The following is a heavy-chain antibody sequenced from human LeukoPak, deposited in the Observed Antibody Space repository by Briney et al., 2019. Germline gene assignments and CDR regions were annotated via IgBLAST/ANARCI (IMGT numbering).Heavy chain of an antibody. D-gene: IGHD5-18*01. V-gene: IGHV1-69*13. CDR2: IIPIFGTA. J-gene: IGHJ4*02. CDR3: ARGPSLARGYSYGTLDY. CDR1: GYTFTGYY. Sequence: GASVKVSCKASGYTFTGYYMHWVRQAPGQGLEWMGGIIPIFGTANYAQKFQGRVTITADESTSTAYMELSSLRSEDTAVYYCARGPSLARGYSYGTLDYWGQGTLVTVSS.